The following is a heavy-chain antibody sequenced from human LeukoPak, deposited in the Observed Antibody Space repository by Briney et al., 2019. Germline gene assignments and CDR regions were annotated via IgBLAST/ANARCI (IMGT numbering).Heavy chain of an antibody. CDR3: AKEVAVTGEPYFDY. J-gene: IGHJ4*02. Sequence: GGSLRLSCAASGFTFSTYGMHWVRQAPGKGLEWVAVIWYDGSKTYYVDSVKGRFTISRDNSKNMLYLQMNSLRAEDTAVYHCAKEVAVTGEPYFDYWGQGTLVTVSS. V-gene: IGHV3-33*06. CDR1: GFTFSTYG. CDR2: IWYDGSKT. D-gene: IGHD1-20*01.